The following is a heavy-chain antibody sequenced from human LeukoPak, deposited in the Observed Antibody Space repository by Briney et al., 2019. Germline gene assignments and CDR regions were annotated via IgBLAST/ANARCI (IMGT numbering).Heavy chain of an antibody. J-gene: IGHJ4*02. V-gene: IGHV3-30-3*01. D-gene: IGHD3-22*01. Sequence: GGSLRLSCAASGFTFSSYAMHWVRQAPGKGLEWVAVISYDGSNKYYADSVKGRFTISRDNSKNTLYLQMNSLRAEDTAVYYCARAQLGRVVVITSIPPDYWDQGTLVTVSS. CDR2: ISYDGSNK. CDR3: ARAQLGRVVVITSIPPDY. CDR1: GFTFSSYA.